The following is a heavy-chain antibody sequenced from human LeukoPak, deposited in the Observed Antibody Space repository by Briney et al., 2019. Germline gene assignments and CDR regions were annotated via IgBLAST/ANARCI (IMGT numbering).Heavy chain of an antibody. J-gene: IGHJ4*02. D-gene: IGHD3-22*01. Sequence: SVKVSCKASGGTFSSYAISWVRQAPGQGLEWMGGIIPIFGTANYAQKFQGRVTITADESTSTAYMELSSLRSEDTAVYYCASTSYYYDSSGYLDYWGQGTLVTVSS. CDR3: ASTSYYYDSSGYLDY. CDR1: GGTFSSYA. V-gene: IGHV1-69*13. CDR2: IIPIFGTA.